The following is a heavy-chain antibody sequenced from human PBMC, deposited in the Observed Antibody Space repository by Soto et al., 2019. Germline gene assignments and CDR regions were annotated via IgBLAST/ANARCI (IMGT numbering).Heavy chain of an antibody. CDR3: ARFLLWFGELSWASYYGMDV. Sequence: TSETMSLTCAVSGGSISSSNWWSWVRQPPGKGLEWIGEIYHSGSTNYNPSLKSRVTISVDKSKNQFSLKLSSVTAADTAVYYCARFLLWFGELSWASYYGMDVWGQGTTVTVSS. V-gene: IGHV4-4*02. CDR2: IYHSGST. CDR1: GGSISSSNW. D-gene: IGHD3-10*01. J-gene: IGHJ6*02.